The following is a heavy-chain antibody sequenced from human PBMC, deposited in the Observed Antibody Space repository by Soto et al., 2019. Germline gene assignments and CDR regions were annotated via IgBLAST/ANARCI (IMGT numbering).Heavy chain of an antibody. V-gene: IGHV3-23*01. CDR2: ISGGGGST. CDR1: EFTFSGYA. D-gene: IGHD6-13*01. J-gene: IGHJ4*02. CDR3: AYSSTPFDY. Sequence: EVQLLESGGGLVQPGGSLSPSCEASEFTFSGYALGWFRRPPGKGLEWVSAISGGGGSTYSADSVKGRFTSSRDNSKNTLYLQMNSLRAEDTAVYYCAYSSTPFDYWGQGTLVTVSS.